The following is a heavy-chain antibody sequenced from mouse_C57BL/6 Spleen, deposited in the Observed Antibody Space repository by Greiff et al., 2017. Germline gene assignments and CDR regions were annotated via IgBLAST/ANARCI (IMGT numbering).Heavy chain of an antibody. CDR1: GYTFTSYG. CDR2: IYPRSGNT. V-gene: IGHV1-81*01. D-gene: IGHD2-3*01. J-gene: IGHJ4*01. Sequence: VQLQQSGAELARPGASVKLSCKASGYTFTSYGISWVKQRTGQGLEWIGEIYPRSGNTYYNEKFKGKATLTADKSSSTAYMELRSLTSEDSAVYFCAREADGYYLGAMDYWGQGTSGTVSS. CDR3: AREADGYYLGAMDY.